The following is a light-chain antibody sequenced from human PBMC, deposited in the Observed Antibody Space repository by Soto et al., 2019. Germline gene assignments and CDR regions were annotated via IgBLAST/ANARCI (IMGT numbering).Light chain of an antibody. CDR1: QSVGSN. Sequence: EIVMTQSPATLSVSPGERATLSCRASQSVGSNLAWYQQKPGQAPRLLIYGASTRATGIPARFSGSGSGTEFTFTISSLQSEDSAGYFWQQYYNWRWALGQRTKVDIK. J-gene: IGKJ1*01. CDR3: QQYYNWRWA. V-gene: IGKV3-15*01. CDR2: GAS.